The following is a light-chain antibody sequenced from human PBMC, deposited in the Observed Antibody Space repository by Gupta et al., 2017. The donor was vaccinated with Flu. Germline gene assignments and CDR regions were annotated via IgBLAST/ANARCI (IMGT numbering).Light chain of an antibody. V-gene: IGLV3-19*01. CDR2: AKN. CDR3: NSRDSTDNNQAV. Sequence: SSELTQDPAVSVALGPTGRITCQGDSLRNSYESWYQQKPGQAPSLVIYAKNIRRSGTPARFSGSSSGNTASLTITVAQAEDEADYYCNSRDSTDNNQAVFGGGTKLTVL. J-gene: IGLJ2*01. CDR1: SLRNSY.